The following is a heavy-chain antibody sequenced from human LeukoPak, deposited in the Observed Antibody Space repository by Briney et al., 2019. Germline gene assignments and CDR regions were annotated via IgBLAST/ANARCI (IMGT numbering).Heavy chain of an antibody. CDR2: IYSGGST. CDR3: ATNYYDSSGYYGY. D-gene: IGHD3-22*01. CDR1: GFTVSSNY. V-gene: IGHV3-66*01. J-gene: IGHJ4*02. Sequence: PGGSLRLSCAASGFTVSSNYMSWVRQAPGKGLEWVSVIYSGGSTYYADSVKGRFTISRDNSKNTLYLQMNSLRAEDMAVYYCATNYYDSSGYYGYWGQGTLVTVSS.